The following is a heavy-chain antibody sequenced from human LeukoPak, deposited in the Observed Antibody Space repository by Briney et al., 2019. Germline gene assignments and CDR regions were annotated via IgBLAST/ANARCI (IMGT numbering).Heavy chain of an antibody. Sequence: GGSLRLSCAASGFTFSSYSMSWVRQAPGKGLEWVSSISSSSSYIYYADSVKGRFTISRDNAKNSLYLQMNSLRAEDTAVYYCARARVAREGAFDYWGQGTLVTVSS. CDR1: GFTFSSYS. V-gene: IGHV3-21*01. D-gene: IGHD3-3*01. CDR2: ISSSSSYI. J-gene: IGHJ4*02. CDR3: ARARVAREGAFDY.